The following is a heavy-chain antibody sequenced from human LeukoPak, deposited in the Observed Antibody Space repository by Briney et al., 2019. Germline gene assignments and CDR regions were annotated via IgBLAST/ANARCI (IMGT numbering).Heavy chain of an antibody. CDR2: ISYDGSNK. CDR1: GFTFSSYS. V-gene: IGHV3-30*03. J-gene: IGHJ4*02. Sequence: GGSLRLSCAASGFTFSSYSMNWVRQAPGKGLEWVAVISYDGSNKYYADSVKGRFTISRDNSKNTLYLQMNSLRAEDTAVYYCAGFDYWGQGTLVTVSS. CDR3: AGFDY.